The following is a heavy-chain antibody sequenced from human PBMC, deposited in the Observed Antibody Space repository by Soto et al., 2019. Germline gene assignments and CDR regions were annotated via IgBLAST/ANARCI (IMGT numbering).Heavy chain of an antibody. CDR2: IIPIFGTA. CDR1: GVPFSSYA. CDR3: AGCDHSSGYYPPLPSYYYYGMDV. D-gene: IGHD3-22*01. Sequence: ASVRISCKASGVPFSSYAMSGVRQAPGQGLEWMGGIIPIFGTANYAQKFQGRVTITADESTSTAYMELSSLRSEDTAVYYCAGCDHSSGYYPPLPSYYYYGMDVWGQGTTVTVSS. J-gene: IGHJ6*02. V-gene: IGHV1-69*13.